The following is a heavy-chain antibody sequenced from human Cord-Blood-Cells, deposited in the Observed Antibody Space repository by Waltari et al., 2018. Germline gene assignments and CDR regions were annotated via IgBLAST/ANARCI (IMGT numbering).Heavy chain of an antibody. CDR2: IYSGGST. D-gene: IGHD1-26*01. V-gene: IGHV3-53*01. CDR1: GFTASSND. Sequence: EVQLVESGGGLLQPGGSLRLACAASGFTASSNDMSWCRQAPGKVLEWVSVIYSGGSTYYADSVKGRFTISRDNSKNTLYLQMNSLRAEDTAVYYCARDTVRGIVYWGQGTLVTVSS. J-gene: IGHJ4*02. CDR3: ARDTVRGIVY.